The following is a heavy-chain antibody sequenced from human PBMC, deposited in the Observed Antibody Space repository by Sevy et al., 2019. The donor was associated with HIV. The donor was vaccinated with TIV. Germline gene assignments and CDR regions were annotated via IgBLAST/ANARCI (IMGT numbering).Heavy chain of an antibody. J-gene: IGHJ6*02. CDR3: AREGSAYDTYYYPYAMDV. Sequence: GGSLRLSCAASGFTFKSYWMTWVRQAPGKGLEWVANINQDGSEKYYSDSLKGRFSISRDNSKNSVHLQINTLRAEDTAVYYCAREGSAYDTYYYPYAMDVWGQGTTVTVSS. V-gene: IGHV3-7*01. CDR2: INQDGSEK. CDR1: GFTFKSYW. D-gene: IGHD1-26*01.